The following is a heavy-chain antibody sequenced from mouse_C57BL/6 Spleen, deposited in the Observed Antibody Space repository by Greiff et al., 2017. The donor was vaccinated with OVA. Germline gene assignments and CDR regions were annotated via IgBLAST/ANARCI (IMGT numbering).Heavy chain of an antibody. CDR3: ALYYYGRRSY. V-gene: IGHV1-50*01. CDR2: IDPSVSYT. CDR1: GYTFTSYW. D-gene: IGHD1-1*01. Sequence: QVQLQQPGAELVKPGASVKLSCKASGYTFTSYWMQWVKQRPGQGLEWIGAIDPSVSYTNYNQKFKGQATLTVATSSSTAYMQLGSLTSEDSAVYYCALYYYGRRSYWGQGTTLTVSS. J-gene: IGHJ2*01.